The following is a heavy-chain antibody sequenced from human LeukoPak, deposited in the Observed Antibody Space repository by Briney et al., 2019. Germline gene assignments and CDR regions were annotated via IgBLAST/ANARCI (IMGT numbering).Heavy chain of an antibody. D-gene: IGHD2-15*01. J-gene: IGHJ3*02. Sequence: GASVKVSCMASGYTFTSYYMHWVRQAPGQGLEWMGIIDHSGGSTSYAQKFQGRVTMTRDTSTSTVYMELSSLRSEDTAVYYCASVRGGSAFDIWGQGTMVTVSS. CDR3: ASVRGGSAFDI. V-gene: IGHV1-46*01. CDR2: IDHSGGST. CDR1: GYTFTSYY.